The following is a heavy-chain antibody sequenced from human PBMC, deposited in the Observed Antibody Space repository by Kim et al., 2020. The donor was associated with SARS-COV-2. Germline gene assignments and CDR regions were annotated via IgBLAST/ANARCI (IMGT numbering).Heavy chain of an antibody. J-gene: IGHJ4*02. Sequence: TYYADSVKGRFTIPRDNSKNTLYLQMNSLRAEDTAVYYCAKGDWSYYLDYWGQGTLVTVSS. V-gene: IGHV3-23*01. CDR2: T. CDR3: AKGDWSYYLDY. D-gene: IGHD1-1*01.